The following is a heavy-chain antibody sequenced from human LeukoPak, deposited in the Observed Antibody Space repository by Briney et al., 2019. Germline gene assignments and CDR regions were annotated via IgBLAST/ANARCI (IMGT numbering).Heavy chain of an antibody. CDR2: IYYSGST. J-gene: IGHJ4*02. V-gene: IGHV4-39*07. D-gene: IGHD3-22*01. CDR3: ARDPDGDSSYFDY. Sequence: WSIYYSGSTYYNPSLTSRVTISVDTSNNQFSLKLSSVTAADTAVYYCARDPDGDSSYFDYWGQGTLVTVSS.